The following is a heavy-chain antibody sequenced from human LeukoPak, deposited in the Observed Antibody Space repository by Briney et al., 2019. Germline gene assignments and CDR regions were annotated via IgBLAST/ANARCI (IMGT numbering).Heavy chain of an antibody. Sequence: PGGSLRLSCAASGFTFSSYAMSWVRQAPGKGLEWVSAISSSGGSTYYADSVKGRFTISRDNSKNTLYLQMNSLRAEDTAVYYCAKDIMTYYYDSSGYYPPFDYWGQGTLVAVSS. D-gene: IGHD3-22*01. CDR1: GFTFSSYA. V-gene: IGHV3-23*01. CDR3: AKDIMTYYYDSSGYYPPFDY. J-gene: IGHJ4*02. CDR2: ISSSGGST.